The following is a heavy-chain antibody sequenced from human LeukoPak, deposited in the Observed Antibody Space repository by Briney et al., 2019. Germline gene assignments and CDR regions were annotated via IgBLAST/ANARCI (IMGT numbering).Heavy chain of an antibody. CDR1: GYTFTSYG. J-gene: IGHJ4*02. V-gene: IGHV1-18*01. CDR2: ISAYNGNT. D-gene: IGHD3-22*01. Sequence: VASVKVSCKPSGYTFTSYGISWVRQAPGQGLEWMGWISAYNGNTNYAQKLQGRVTMTTDTSTSTACMELRSLRSDDTAVYYCARDYYDSSGHGPYYFDYWGQGTLVTVSS. CDR3: ARDYYDSSGHGPYYFDY.